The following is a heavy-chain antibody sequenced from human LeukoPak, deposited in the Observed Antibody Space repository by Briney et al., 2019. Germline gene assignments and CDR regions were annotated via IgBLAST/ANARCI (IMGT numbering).Heavy chain of an antibody. D-gene: IGHD6-19*01. J-gene: IGHJ4*02. CDR1: GYPIRSGLY. Sequence: SETLSLTCTVPGYPIRSGLYWGWTRPPPGRGLEWIGYMYHSGSTYYNPPLKSRVTISEDTSKNQVSLKLSSVTAADTAVYYCARVSGWNPLEAAHLDYWGQGTLVTVSS. CDR2: MYHSGST. CDR3: ARVSGWNPLEAAHLDY. V-gene: IGHV4-38-2*02.